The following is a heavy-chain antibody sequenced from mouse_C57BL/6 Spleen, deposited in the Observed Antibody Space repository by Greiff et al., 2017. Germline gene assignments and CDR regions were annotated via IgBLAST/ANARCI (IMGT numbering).Heavy chain of an antibody. D-gene: IGHD1-1*01. V-gene: IGHV1-15*01. CDR2: IDPETGGT. J-gene: IGHJ2*01. Sequence: VQLQQSGAELVRPGASVTLSCKASGYTFTDYEMHWVKQTPVHGLEWIGAIDPETGGTAYNQKFKGKAILTAAKSSSTAYMELRSLTSEDSAVYYCTRAPYGSFYFDYWGQGTTLTVSS. CDR1: GYTFTDYE. CDR3: TRAPYGSFYFDY.